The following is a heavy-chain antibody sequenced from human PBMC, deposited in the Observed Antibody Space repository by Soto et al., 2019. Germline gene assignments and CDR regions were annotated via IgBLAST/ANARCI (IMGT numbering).Heavy chain of an antibody. CDR2: VTGSATNI. Sequence: EVQLLESGGGLIQPGGSLRLSCXASXXTFGDYXMXWXXQAPGXXLEWVATVTGSATNIYYTDSVKGRFAVSRDNSRDTLYLQMNRLTAEDTAIYYCAKGGATYGLLTHDYWGQGTLVTVSS. CDR3: AKGGATYGLLTHDY. V-gene: IGHV3-23*01. D-gene: IGHD3-9*01. CDR1: XXTFGDYX. J-gene: IGHJ4*02.